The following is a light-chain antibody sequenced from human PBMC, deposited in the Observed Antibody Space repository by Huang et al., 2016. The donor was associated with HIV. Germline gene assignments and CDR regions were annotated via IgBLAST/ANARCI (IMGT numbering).Light chain of an antibody. CDR1: QGISSY. J-gene: IGKJ1*01. CDR3: HQLNSYPWT. CDR2: AAS. Sequence: IQLTQSPSSLSASVGDRVTITCRASQGISSYLAWYQQKPGKAPKLLIYAASTLQIGVPARFSGIGSGPDFTLPISSLQPEDFATYYCHQLNSYPWTFGPGTKVEIK. V-gene: IGKV1-9*01.